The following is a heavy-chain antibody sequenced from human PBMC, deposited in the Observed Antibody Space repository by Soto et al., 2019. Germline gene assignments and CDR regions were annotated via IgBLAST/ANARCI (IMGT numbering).Heavy chain of an antibody. CDR1: GGSISSSNW. D-gene: IGHD4-17*01. CDR3: AIYGGNSVYFDY. CDR2: IYHSGST. V-gene: IGHV4-4*02. J-gene: IGHJ4*02. Sequence: PSETLSLTCAVSGGSISSSNWWSWVRQPPGKGLEWIGEIYHSGSTNYNPSLKSRVTISLDRPTKEFSLILSSVTAADTAMYYCAIYGGNSVYFDYWGQGTLVTVSS.